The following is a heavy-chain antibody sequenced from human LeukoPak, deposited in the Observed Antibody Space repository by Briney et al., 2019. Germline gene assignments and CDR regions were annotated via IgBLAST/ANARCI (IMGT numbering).Heavy chain of an antibody. CDR3: IRGGIQVSGIDAFDI. Sequence: GGSLRLSCAASGFTFSSYDMHWVRQAPGRGLEWVSDIGIAGDTYYPDSVNGRFTISRENAKHSMYLQMNSLKDGDTAVYYCIRGGIQVSGIDAFDIWGQGTMVTVSS. CDR2: IGIAGDT. CDR1: GFTFSSYD. D-gene: IGHD5/OR15-5a*01. V-gene: IGHV3-13*01. J-gene: IGHJ3*02.